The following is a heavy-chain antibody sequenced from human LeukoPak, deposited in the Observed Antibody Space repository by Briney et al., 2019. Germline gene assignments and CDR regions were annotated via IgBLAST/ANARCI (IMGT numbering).Heavy chain of an antibody. V-gene: IGHV3-9*01. D-gene: IGHD3-10*01. CDR2: ISWNSGSI. Sequence: GRSLRLSCVASGFKFDDYAMHWVRQAPERGLGWVSGISWNSGSIGYADSVKGRFTISRDNAKNALYLLMNSLRAEDAALYYCAKDMGNYYGSGRDYWGQGTLVTVSS. CDR1: GFKFDDYA. J-gene: IGHJ4*02. CDR3: AKDMGNYYGSGRDY.